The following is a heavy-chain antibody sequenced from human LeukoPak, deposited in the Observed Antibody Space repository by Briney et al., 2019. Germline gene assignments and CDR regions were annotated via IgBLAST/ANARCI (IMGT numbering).Heavy chain of an antibody. Sequence: PSETLSLTCTVSGGSISSYYWSWIRQPPGKGLEWIGYIYYSGSTSYNPSLKSRVTISVDTSKNQFSLKLSSVTAADTAVYYCARSYDSSGVDYWGQGTLVTVSS. J-gene: IGHJ4*02. V-gene: IGHV4-59*01. D-gene: IGHD3-22*01. CDR1: GGSISSYY. CDR2: IYYSGST. CDR3: ARSYDSSGVDY.